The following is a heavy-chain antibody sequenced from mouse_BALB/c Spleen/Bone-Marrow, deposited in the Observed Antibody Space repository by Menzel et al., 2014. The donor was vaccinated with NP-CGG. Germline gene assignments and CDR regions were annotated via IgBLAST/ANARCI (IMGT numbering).Heavy chain of an antibody. CDR3: ARGGSLPGGFAY. CDR2: ISSGSNTI. Sequence: EVKVVESGGGLVQPGGSRKLSCAASGFTFNNFGMHWVRRAPEKGLEWVAYISSGSNTIYYADTVKGRFTISRDNPKNTLFLQMTSLRSEDTAKYYCARGGSLPGGFAYWGQGTLVTVSA. J-gene: IGHJ3*01. D-gene: IGHD6-2*01. CDR1: GFTFNNFG. V-gene: IGHV5-17*02.